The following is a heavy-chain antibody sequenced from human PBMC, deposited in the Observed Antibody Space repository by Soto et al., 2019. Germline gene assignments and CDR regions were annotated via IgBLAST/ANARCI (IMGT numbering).Heavy chain of an antibody. V-gene: IGHV4-59*01. CDR2: IYYSGST. Sequence: TSETLSLTCTVSGGSISSYYWSWIRQPPGKGLEWIGYIYYSGSTNYNPSLKSRVTISVDTSKNQFSLKLSSVTAADTAVYYCARDGPIPRSRFDPWGQGTLVTVSS. J-gene: IGHJ5*02. CDR3: ARDGPIPRSRFDP. D-gene: IGHD2-2*02. CDR1: GGSISSYY.